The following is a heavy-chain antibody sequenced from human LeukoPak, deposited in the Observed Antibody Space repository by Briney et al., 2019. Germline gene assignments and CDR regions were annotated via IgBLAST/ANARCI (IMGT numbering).Heavy chain of an antibody. J-gene: IGHJ4*02. Sequence: PSETLSLTCTVSGGSISSSSYYWGWIRQPPGKGLEWIGSIYYSGSTYYNPSLKSRVTISVDTSKNQFSLKLSSVTAADTAVYYCARDPGGYFPDYWGQGTLVTVSS. D-gene: IGHD3-22*01. CDR3: ARDPGGYFPDY. CDR2: IYYSGST. V-gene: IGHV4-39*02. CDR1: GGSISSSSYY.